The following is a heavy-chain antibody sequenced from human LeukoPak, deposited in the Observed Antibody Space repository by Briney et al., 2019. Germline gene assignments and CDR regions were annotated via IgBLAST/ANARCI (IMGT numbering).Heavy chain of an antibody. CDR1: GGSISSYY. V-gene: IGHV4-4*07. D-gene: IGHD2-15*01. Sequence: SETLSLTCTVSGGSISSYYWSWIRQPAGKGLEWIGRIYTSGSTNYNPSLKSRVTMSVDTSKNQFSLKPSSVTAEDTAVYYWARGKGHCSGGSCPLFYYYYYYKDGWGKGTTVTVSS. J-gene: IGHJ6*03. CDR2: IYTSGST. CDR3: ARGKGHCSGGSCPLFYYYYYYKDG.